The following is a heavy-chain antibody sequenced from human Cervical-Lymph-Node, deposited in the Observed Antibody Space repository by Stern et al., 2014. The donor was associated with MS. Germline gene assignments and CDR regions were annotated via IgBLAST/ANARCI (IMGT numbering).Heavy chain of an antibody. CDR2: IKPLFGTA. V-gene: IGHV1-69*01. J-gene: IGHJ4*02. CDR3: ARHQAGIAAN. D-gene: IGHD6-13*01. Sequence: MQLVESGAEVKRPESSVKVSCKASGGSLSTLDISWVRQAPGQGLEWVGEIKPLFGTANYAQKFKGRVTITADEPTSTVYMELSSLKSEDTAIYFCARHQAGIAANWGQGTLVTVTS. CDR1: GGSLSTLD.